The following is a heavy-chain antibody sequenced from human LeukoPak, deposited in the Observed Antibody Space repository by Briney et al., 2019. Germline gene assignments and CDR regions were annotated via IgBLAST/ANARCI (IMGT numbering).Heavy chain of an antibody. J-gene: IGHJ4*02. CDR2: INHSGST. V-gene: IGHV4-39*07. Sequence: SETLSLTCTVSGGSISSSSYYWSWIRQPPGKGLEWIGEINHSGSTNYNPSLKSRVTISVDTSKNQFSLKLSSVTAADTAVYYCARMTTYYYDSSGYLAYWGQGTLVTVSS. CDR1: GGSISSSSYY. CDR3: ARMTTYYYDSSGYLAY. D-gene: IGHD3-22*01.